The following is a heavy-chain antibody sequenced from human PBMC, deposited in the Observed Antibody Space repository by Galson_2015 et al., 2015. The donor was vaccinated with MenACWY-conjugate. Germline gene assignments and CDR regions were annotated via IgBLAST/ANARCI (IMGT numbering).Heavy chain of an antibody. Sequence: QSGAEVKKPGESLTISCKGSGYSFTNYWIGWVRQMPGRGLEWMGLIDPHNSNTRYSPSFQGQVTISAHESISTAFLQWSSLKASDTAMYYCARHPPGGRGMDVWGRGTTVTVSS. D-gene: IGHD1-26*01. V-gene: IGHV5-51*01. CDR3: ARHPPGGRGMDV. CDR2: IDPHNSNT. J-gene: IGHJ6*02. CDR1: GYSFTNYW.